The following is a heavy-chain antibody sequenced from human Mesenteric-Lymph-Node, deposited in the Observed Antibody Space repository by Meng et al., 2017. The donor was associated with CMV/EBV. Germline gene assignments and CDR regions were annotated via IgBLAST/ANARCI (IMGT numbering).Heavy chain of an antibody. V-gene: IGHV4-61*01. CDR2: IYYSGST. J-gene: IGHJ6*02. CDR1: GGSISSNTYY. CDR3: ARTFYYYGMDV. Sequence: SETLSLTCSVSGGSISSNTYYWSWIRQPPGKGLEWIGYIYYSGSTNYNPSLKSRATISVDTSKNQFSLKLSSLTAADTAVYYCARTFYYYGMDVWGQGTTVTVSS.